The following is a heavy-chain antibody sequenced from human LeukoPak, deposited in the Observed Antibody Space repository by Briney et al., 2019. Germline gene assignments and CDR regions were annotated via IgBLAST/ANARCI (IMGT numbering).Heavy chain of an antibody. J-gene: IGHJ4*02. CDR1: GFTFRRYD. CDR2: ISDSGGST. D-gene: IGHD6-19*01. Sequence: GSLRLSCASSGFTFRRYDMNWVRQAPGKGLEWVSAISDSGGSTYYADSVKGRFTISRDNSKSTLYLQMNSLRAEDTAIYYCAKTWGNSAWQPLDYWGQGTLVTVSS. CDR3: AKTWGNSAWQPLDY. V-gene: IGHV3-23*01.